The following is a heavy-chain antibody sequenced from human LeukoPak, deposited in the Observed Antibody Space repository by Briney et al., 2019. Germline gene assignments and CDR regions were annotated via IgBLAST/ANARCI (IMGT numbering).Heavy chain of an antibody. CDR3: ARGPSTAGSIDY. D-gene: IGHD1-26*01. CDR2: ISSSSSYI. V-gene: IGHV3-21*01. CDR1: GFTFSSYS. J-gene: IGHJ4*02. Sequence: GGSLRLSCAASGFTFSSYSMNWVRQAPGKGLEWVSSISSSSSYIYYADSVKGRFTISRDNAKNSLYLQMTSLRAEDTAVYYCARGPSTAGSIDYWGQGTLVTVSS.